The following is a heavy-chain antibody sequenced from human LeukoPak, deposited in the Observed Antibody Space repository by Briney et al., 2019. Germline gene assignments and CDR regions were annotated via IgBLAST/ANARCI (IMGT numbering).Heavy chain of an antibody. V-gene: IGHV4-34*01. CDR1: GGSFSGYY. CDR3: ARVSDYYYYGMDV. Sequence: SETLSLTCAVYGGSFSGYYWSWIRQPPGKGLEWIGEINHSGSTNYNPSLKSRVTISVDTSKNQFSLKLSSVTAADTAVYYCARVSDYYYYGMDVWGQGTTVTVSS. CDR2: INHSGST. J-gene: IGHJ6*02.